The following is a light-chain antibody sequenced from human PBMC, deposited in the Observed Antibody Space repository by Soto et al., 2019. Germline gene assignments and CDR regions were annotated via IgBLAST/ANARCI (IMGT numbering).Light chain of an antibody. CDR3: QQYNKWLLT. CDR2: GAS. CDR1: QSVSNN. Sequence: EIVMTQSPATLSVSPGERATLSCRASQSVSNNLAWYQQKPGQAPRLLIYGASTRATGIPARFSGSGSGTDFTLTISSLQSEDFAVYYCQQYNKWLLTFGGGTKVEIK. V-gene: IGKV3-15*01. J-gene: IGKJ4*01.